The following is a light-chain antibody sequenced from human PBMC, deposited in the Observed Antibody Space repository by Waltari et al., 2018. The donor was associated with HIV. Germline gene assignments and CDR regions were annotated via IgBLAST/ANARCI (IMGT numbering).Light chain of an antibody. CDR2: LVN. Sequence: QSALTQPASVSAFPGQSLTISCTGPECHLTLSSFVYWYRQDPGTAPPLVMYLVNTRPSETSSRFSGLKSGNTASLRISGLQFEDEGDYYCSSYTSPNTLLFGGGTKLTV. CDR3: SSYTSPNTLL. CDR1: ECHLTLSSF. V-gene: IGLV2-14*03. J-gene: IGLJ3*02.